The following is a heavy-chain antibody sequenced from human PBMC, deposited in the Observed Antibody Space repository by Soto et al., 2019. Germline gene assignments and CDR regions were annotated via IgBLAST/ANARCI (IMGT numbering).Heavy chain of an antibody. CDR3: ARAECSGGSCYLHGYYYGMDV. V-gene: IGHV1-69*01. CDR1: GGTFSSYA. J-gene: IGHJ6*02. D-gene: IGHD2-15*01. CDR2: IIPIFGTA. Sequence: QVQLVQSGAEVKKPGSSVKVSCKASGGTFSSYAISWVRQAPGQGLEWMGGIIPIFGTANYAQKFQGRVTIAADESTSTAYMELSSLRPEDTAVYYCARAECSGGSCYLHGYYYGMDVWGQGPTVTVSS.